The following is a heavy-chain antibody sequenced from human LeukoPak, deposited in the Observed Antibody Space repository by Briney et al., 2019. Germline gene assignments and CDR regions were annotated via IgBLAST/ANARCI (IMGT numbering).Heavy chain of an antibody. Sequence: PGGSLRLSCAASGFTVSSNYMSWVRQAPGKGLEWVSVIYSGGSTYYADSVEGRFTISRDNSKNTLYLQMNSLRAEDTAVYYCARSQSSSWPYYYYYYYMDVWGKGTTVTISS. D-gene: IGHD6-13*01. CDR1: GFTVSSNY. V-gene: IGHV3-66*01. J-gene: IGHJ6*03. CDR2: IYSGGST. CDR3: ARSQSSSWPYYYYYYYMDV.